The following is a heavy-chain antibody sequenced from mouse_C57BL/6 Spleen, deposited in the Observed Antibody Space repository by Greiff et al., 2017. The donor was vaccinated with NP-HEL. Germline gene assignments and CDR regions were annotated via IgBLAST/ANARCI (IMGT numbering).Heavy chain of an antibody. V-gene: IGHV1-55*01. J-gene: IGHJ2*01. CDR1: GYTFTSYW. CDR2: IYPGSGST. Sequence: VQRVESGAELVKPGASVKMSCKASGYTFTSYWITWVKQRPGQGLEWIGDIYPGSGSTNYNEKFKSKATLTVDTSSSTAYMQLSSLTSEDSAVYYCASPYDYDFDYWGQGTTLTVSS. D-gene: IGHD2-4*01. CDR3: ASPYDYDFDY.